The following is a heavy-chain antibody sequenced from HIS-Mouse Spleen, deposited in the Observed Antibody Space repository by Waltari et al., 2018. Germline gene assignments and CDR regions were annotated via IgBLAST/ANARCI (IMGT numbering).Heavy chain of an antibody. J-gene: IGHJ2*01. V-gene: IGHV3-9*01. D-gene: IGHD7-27*01. CDR2: ISWNSGSI. CDR1: GCPFEDYA. Sequence: EVQLVESGGGLVQLGRSLRLSCAASGCPFEDYAMHWVRQAPGKGLEWVSGISWNSGSIGYADAVKGRFTISRDNAKNSLYLQMNSLRAEDTAVYYCARNLNWGDRYWYFDLWGRGTLVTVSS. CDR3: ARNLNWGDRYWYFDL.